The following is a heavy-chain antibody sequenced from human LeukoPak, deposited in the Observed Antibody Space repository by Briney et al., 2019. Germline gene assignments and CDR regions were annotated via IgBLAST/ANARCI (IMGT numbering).Heavy chain of an antibody. CDR1: GFTFSSYS. D-gene: IGHD3-16*01. J-gene: IGHJ4*02. Sequence: PGGSLRLSCAASGFTFSSYSMNWVRQAPGKGLEWVSSISSSSSYIYYADSVKGRFTISRDNAKNSLYLQMNSLRAEDTAVYYCARDALMIPPAVDYWGQGTLVTVSS. V-gene: IGHV3-21*01. CDR3: ARDALMIPPAVDY. CDR2: ISSSSSYI.